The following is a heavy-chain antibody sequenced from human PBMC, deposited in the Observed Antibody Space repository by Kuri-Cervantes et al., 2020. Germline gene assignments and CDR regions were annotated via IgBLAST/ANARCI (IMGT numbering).Heavy chain of an antibody. CDR1: GYTFTGYY. CDR3: ASSGDGYSSSWYRID. CDR2: INPNSGGT. Sequence: ASVKVSCKASGYTFTGYYMHWVRQAPGQGLEWMGWINPNSGGTNYAQKFQGRVTITRDTSASTAYMELSSLRSEDTAVYYCASSGDGYSSSWYRIDWGQGTLVTVSS. J-gene: IGHJ4*02. V-gene: IGHV1-2*02. D-gene: IGHD6-13*01.